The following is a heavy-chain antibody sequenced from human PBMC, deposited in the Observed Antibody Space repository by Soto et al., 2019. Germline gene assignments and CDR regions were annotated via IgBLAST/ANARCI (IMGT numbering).Heavy chain of an antibody. Sequence: EVQLLESGGGLVQPGGSLRLSCTASAFIFDTYAMSWVRQAPGKGLEWVSGISANAGSTYYADSVKGRFTISRDNSKNTLFLQMNSLRVEDTAIYYCTKKRDYSGSASDCWGQGTLVTVSS. V-gene: IGHV3-23*01. J-gene: IGHJ4*02. CDR1: AFIFDTYA. D-gene: IGHD6-6*01. CDR2: ISANAGST. CDR3: TKKRDYSGSASDC.